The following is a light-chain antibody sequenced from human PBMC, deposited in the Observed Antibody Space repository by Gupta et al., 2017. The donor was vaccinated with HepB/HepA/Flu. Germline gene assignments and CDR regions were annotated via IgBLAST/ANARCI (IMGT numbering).Light chain of an antibody. Sequence: QSALTQPASVSGSPGQSTTISCTGTSSDVGGYNYVSWYQQHPGKAPKLTIYDVSNRPSGVSNRFSGSKSGNTASLTISELQAEDEADYYCSSYTSSSTVFGGGTKLTVL. V-gene: IGLV2-14*03. CDR1: SSDVGGYNY. CDR3: SSYTSSSTV. CDR2: DVS. J-gene: IGLJ3*02.